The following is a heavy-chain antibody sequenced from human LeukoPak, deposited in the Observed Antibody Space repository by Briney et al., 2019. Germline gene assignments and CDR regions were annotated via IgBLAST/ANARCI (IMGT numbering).Heavy chain of an antibody. V-gene: IGHV1-2*02. J-gene: IGHJ4*02. CDR1: GYTFTGYY. D-gene: IGHD3-16*01. Sequence: GASVKVSCKASGYTFTGYYMHWVRQAPGQGLEWMGWINPNSGGTNYAQKFQGRVTMTRDTSISTAYMELSRLRSDDTAVYYCARSPFMATFRGDFDYWGQGTLVTVSS. CDR2: INPNSGGT. CDR3: ARSPFMATFRGDFDY.